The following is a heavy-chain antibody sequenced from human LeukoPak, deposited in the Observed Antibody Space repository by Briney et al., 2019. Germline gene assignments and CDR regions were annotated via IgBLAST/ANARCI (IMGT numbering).Heavy chain of an antibody. J-gene: IGHJ4*02. V-gene: IGHV3-73*01. Sequence: PGGSLRLSCAASGFDFSGSAIHWVRQASGKGLEWVGRVSTKANNYATAYAASVKGRFSISRDDSKNTAFLQMNSLTTEDTAVYYCTKYGGDYWGQGTLVTVSS. CDR2: VSTKANNYAT. D-gene: IGHD2/OR15-2a*01. CDR3: TKYGGDY. CDR1: GFDFSGSA.